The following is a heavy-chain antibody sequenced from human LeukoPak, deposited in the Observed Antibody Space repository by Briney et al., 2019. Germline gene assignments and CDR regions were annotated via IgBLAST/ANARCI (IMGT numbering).Heavy chain of an antibody. CDR1: GGTFSSYA. V-gene: IGHV3-30-3*01. CDR2: ISYDGSNK. CDR3: ARAAEVEFDY. D-gene: IGHD1-1*01. Sequence: SCKASGGTFSSYAMHWVRQAPGKGLEWVAVISYDGSNKYYADSVKGRFTISRDNSKNTLYLQMNSLRAEDTAVYYCARAAEVEFDYWGQGTLVTVSS. J-gene: IGHJ4*02.